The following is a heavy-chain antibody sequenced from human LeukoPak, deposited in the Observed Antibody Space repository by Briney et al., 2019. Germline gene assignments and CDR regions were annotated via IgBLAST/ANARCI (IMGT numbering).Heavy chain of an antibody. CDR3: AIPPLSGTGSSRLLAGIDV. CDR1: GFSFSIYS. Sequence: GGSLRLSCAASGFSFSIYSLNWVRQAPGKGLEWVSYISHTGSTVSYADSVKGRFTISRDNAKNSLYLQMNSLRAEDTAMYYCAIPPLSGTGSSRLLAGIDVWGQGTTVTVSS. CDR2: ISHTGSTV. J-gene: IGHJ6*02. D-gene: IGHD3-10*01. V-gene: IGHV3-48*04.